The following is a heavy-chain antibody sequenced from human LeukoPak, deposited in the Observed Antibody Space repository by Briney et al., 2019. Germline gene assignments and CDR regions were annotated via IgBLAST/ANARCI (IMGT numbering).Heavy chain of an antibody. CDR2: IYYSGCT. CDR1: GGSISSGGYY. Sequence: SQTLSLTCTVSGGSISSGGYYWSWIRQHPGKGLEWIGYIYYSGCTYYNPSLKSRVTISVDTSKNQFSLKLSSVTAADTAVYYCARGTQWLGYFDYWGQGTLVTVSS. D-gene: IGHD6-19*01. J-gene: IGHJ4*02. CDR3: ARGTQWLGYFDY. V-gene: IGHV4-31*03.